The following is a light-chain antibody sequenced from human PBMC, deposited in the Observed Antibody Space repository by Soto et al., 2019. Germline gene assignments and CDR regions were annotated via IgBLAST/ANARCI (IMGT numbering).Light chain of an antibody. CDR2: GAS. CDR3: QHYGSSPFT. J-gene: IGKJ3*01. CDR1: QSVSSNY. V-gene: IGKV3-20*01. Sequence: EIVLTQSPGTLSLSPGERATLSCRASQSVSSNYLAWYQQKPGRAPRLLVYGASIRATGIPDRFSGSGSGTDLTLTISRVEPEDFAVYYCQHYGSSPFTFGPGTRVDIK.